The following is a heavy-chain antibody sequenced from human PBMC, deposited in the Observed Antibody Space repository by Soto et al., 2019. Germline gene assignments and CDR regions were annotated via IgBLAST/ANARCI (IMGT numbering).Heavy chain of an antibody. CDR2: IDEYGSTI. J-gene: IGHJ4*02. CDR1: GFTFSSYW. D-gene: IGHD3-10*01. CDR3: TRDIGGKGAY. Sequence: EVQLVESGGGLVQPGGSLRLSCAASGFTFSSYWMHWVRQVPGKGLLWVSRIDEYGSTINYADSVRGRFTISRDNARNTLYLEMNSLGGGETALYFCTRDIGGKGAYWGPGTLVTVSS. V-gene: IGHV3-74*01.